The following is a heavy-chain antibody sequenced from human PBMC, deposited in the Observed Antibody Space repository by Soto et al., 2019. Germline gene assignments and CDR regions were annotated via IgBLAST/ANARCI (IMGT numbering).Heavy chain of an antibody. J-gene: IGHJ1*01. Sequence: QVQLRESGPGLVKPSQTLSLTCAVSGDSISSSDYFWTWIRQPPGNGLEWIGYISHSGSTNYNPSFQSRVSILVDTSKNQFSLRLSSVTAEDTAVYYCASELSGYAFGPGEVHWGRGTLVTVSS. CDR3: ASELSGYAFGPGEVH. CDR2: ISHSGST. D-gene: IGHD6-25*01. CDR1: GDSISSSDYF. V-gene: IGHV4-30-4*01.